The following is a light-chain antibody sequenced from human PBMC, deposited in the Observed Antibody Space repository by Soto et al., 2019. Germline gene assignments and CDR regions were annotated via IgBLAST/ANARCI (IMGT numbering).Light chain of an antibody. Sequence: EIVLTQSPATLSLSPGERATLSCRASQSVSSYLAWYQQKPGQAPRLLIYDASNRATGIPARFSGSGSGTDFPLTISSLEPEDFAVYYGQQRSNWPPNTFGQGTKLEIK. CDR2: DAS. CDR3: QQRSNWPPNT. J-gene: IGKJ2*01. CDR1: QSVSSY. V-gene: IGKV3-11*01.